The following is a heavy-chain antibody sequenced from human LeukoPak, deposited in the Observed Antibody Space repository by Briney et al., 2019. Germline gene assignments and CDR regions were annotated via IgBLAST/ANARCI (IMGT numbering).Heavy chain of an antibody. J-gene: IGHJ4*02. V-gene: IGHV3-64*01. Sequence: PGGSLRLSCAASGFTFSSYAMHWVRQAPGKGLEYVSAISSNGGSTYYANSVKGRFTISRDNSKNTLYLQMGSLRAEDMAVYYCARACHIGEVWDYFDNWGQGTLVTVSS. CDR3: ARACHIGEVWDYFDN. CDR1: GFTFSSYA. D-gene: IGHD3-16*01. CDR2: ISSNGGST.